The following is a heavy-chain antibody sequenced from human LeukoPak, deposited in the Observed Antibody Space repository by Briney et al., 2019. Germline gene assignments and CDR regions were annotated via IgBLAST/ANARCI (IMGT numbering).Heavy chain of an antibody. CDR2: ISGSGDST. V-gene: IGHV3-23*01. D-gene: IGHD3-16*02. Sequence: PGGSLRLSCAASGFTFSSYWMSWVRQAPGMGLEWVSAISGSGDSTYYADSVKGRFTISRDNSKKTLHLQMNSLRAEDTAVYYCAKGITFGGVIVPRYFDYWGQGTLVTVSS. J-gene: IGHJ4*02. CDR3: AKGITFGGVIVPRYFDY. CDR1: GFTFSSYW.